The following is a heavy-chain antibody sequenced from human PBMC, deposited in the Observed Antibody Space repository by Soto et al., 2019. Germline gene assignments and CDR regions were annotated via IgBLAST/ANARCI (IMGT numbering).Heavy chain of an antibody. V-gene: IGHV3-33*01. CDR2: LWYHGSDK. D-gene: IGHD3-16*01. J-gene: IGHJ4*02. CDR3: ARDHGGQSGNFIFDN. CDR1: GFTFSDYV. Sequence: WGSLRLSCATSGFTFSDYVMHWVRQAPGKGLEWGAFLWYHGSDKFYADSVKGRFTISRDNSKNTLYLQMNSLRAEDTAVYYCARDHGGQSGNFIFDNWGQATPVTVSS.